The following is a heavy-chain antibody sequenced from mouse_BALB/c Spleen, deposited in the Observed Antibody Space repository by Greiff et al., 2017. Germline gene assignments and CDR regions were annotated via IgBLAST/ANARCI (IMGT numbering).Heavy chain of an antibody. V-gene: IGHV5-6-5*01. CDR1: GFTFSSYA. J-gene: IGHJ4*01. CDR3: ARGGKSTMITTTTDYAMDY. D-gene: IGHD2-4*01. Sequence: DVMLVESGGGLVKPGGSLKLSCAASGFTFSSYAMSWVRQTPEKRLEWVASISSGGSTYYPDSVKGRFTISRDNARNILYLQMSSLRSEDTAMYYCARGGKSTMITTTTDYAMDYWGQGTSVTVSS. CDR2: ISSGGST.